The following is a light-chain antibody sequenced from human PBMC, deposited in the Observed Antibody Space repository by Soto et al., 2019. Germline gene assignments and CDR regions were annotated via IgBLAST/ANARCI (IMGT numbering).Light chain of an antibody. Sequence: DIQMTQSPSSLSASVGDRVTITCRASQSISTYLNWYQQKPREAPKLLIYGASSLQTGVPPRFSGSGSGTDFTLTISSLQPEYFATYFCQQGYSTPHTFGQGTRLEIK. CDR2: GAS. V-gene: IGKV1-39*01. CDR3: QQGYSTPHT. J-gene: IGKJ2*01. CDR1: QSISTY.